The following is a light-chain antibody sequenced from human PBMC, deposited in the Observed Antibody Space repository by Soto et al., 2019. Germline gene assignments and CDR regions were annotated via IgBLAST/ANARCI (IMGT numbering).Light chain of an antibody. Sequence: IVLTQSPGTLSLSPGDRATLACSASQSINSNYLAWYQQKPGQAPRLLIYGASSRVTGIPDRVSGSRSGRDFTLTIARLEPEDFAAYYCQQYGTTPPFTFGGVTKVEVK. V-gene: IGKV3-20*01. CDR1: QSINSNY. J-gene: IGKJ4*01. CDR2: GAS. CDR3: QQYGTTPPFT.